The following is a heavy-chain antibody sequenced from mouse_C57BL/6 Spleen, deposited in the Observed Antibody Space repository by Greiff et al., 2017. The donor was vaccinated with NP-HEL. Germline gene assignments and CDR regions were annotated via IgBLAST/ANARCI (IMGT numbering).Heavy chain of an antibody. CDR1: GFTFSSYA. J-gene: IGHJ4*01. V-gene: IGHV5-9-1*02. CDR3: TRDKTTVVARAMDY. D-gene: IGHD1-1*01. CDR2: ISSGGDYL. Sequence: EVQGVESGEGLVKPGGSLKLSCAASGFTFSSYAMSWVRQTPEKRLEWVAYISSGGDYLYYADTVKGRFTISRDNARNTLYLQMRSLKTEDTAMYYCTRDKTTVVARAMDYWGQGTSVTVSS.